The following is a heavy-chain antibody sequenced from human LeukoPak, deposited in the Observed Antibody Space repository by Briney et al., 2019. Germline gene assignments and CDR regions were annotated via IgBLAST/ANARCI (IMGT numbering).Heavy chain of an antibody. V-gene: IGHV4-59*08. J-gene: IGHJ4*02. CDR1: GGSISSYY. CDR2: IDHSGNT. Sequence: SETLSLTCTVSGGSISSYYCSWIRQPPGKGLEWIGYIDHSGNTKYNPSLQSRVTISLDTSKNQFSLKLSSMTAADTAVYYCARHSNWNYDYWGQGTLVTVSS. CDR3: ARHSNWNYDY. D-gene: IGHD1-7*01.